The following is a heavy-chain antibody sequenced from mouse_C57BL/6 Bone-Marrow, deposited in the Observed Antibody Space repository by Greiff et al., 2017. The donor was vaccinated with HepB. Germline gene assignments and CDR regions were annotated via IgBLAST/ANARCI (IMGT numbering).Heavy chain of an antibody. CDR3: ARRQLRLQGFAY. CDR1: GYTFTSYG. D-gene: IGHD3-2*02. Sequence: VQGVESGAELARPGASVKLSCKASGYTFTSYGISWVKQRTGQGLEWIGEIYPRSGNTYYNEKFKGKATLTADKSSSTAYMELRSLTSEDAAVYFCARRQLRLQGFAYWGQGTLVTVSA. V-gene: IGHV1-81*01. J-gene: IGHJ3*01. CDR2: IYPRSGNT.